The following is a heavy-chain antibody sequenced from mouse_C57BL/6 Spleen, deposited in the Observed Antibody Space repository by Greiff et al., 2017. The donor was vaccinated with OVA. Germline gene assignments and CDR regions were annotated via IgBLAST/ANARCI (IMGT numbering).Heavy chain of an antibody. J-gene: IGHJ3*01. CDR2: IDPENGDT. V-gene: IGHV14-4*01. CDR3: TTGGGYDGGDVAY. CDR1: GFNIKDDY. Sequence: VQLQQSGAELVRPGASVKLSCTASGFNIKDDYMHWVKQRPEQGLEWIGWIDPENGDTEYASKFQGKATITADTSSNTAYLQLSSLTSEDTAVYYCTTGGGYDGGDVAYWGQGTLVTVSA. D-gene: IGHD2-2*01.